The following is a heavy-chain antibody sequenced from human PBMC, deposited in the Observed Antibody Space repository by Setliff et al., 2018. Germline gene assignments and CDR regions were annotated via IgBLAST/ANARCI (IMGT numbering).Heavy chain of an antibody. D-gene: IGHD3-10*01. V-gene: IGHV1-18*01. CDR2: ISGHNGKT. Sequence: ASVKVSCKASGYTFEYFGISWVRQAPGQGLEWMGWISGHNGKTNIAQKFQGRLTMTTDTTTAHMELWSLTSDDTAIYFCAKEPALSLTESIRRSYYDYALDVWGQRTTVTV. CDR1: GYTFEYFG. J-gene: IGHJ6*02. CDR3: AKEPALSLTESIRRSYYDYALDV.